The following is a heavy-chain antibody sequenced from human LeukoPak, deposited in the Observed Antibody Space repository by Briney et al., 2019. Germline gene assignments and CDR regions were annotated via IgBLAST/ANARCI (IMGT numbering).Heavy chain of an antibody. J-gene: IGHJ4*02. Sequence: PGGSLRLSCAASGFTFSSNWTHWVRQVPGKGLVWVSRINGDGSSTSYADSVKGRFTISRDNAKNTLYLQMNSLRAEDTAVYYCSRGPGGGSGSYYVGDYWGQGTLVTVSS. CDR1: GFTFSSNW. CDR3: SRGPGGGSGSYYVGDY. D-gene: IGHD1-26*01. CDR2: INGDGSST. V-gene: IGHV3-74*01.